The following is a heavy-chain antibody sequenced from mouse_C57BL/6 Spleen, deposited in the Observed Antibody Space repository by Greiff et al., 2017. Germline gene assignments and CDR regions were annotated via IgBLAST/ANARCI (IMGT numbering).Heavy chain of an antibody. D-gene: IGHD2-4*01. CDR2: IYPGDGDT. CDR3: ARSGDYGYAMDY. V-gene: IGHV1-80*01. CDR1: GYAFSSYW. J-gene: IGHJ4*01. Sequence: VMLVESGAELVKPGASVKISCKASGYAFSSYWMNWVKQRPGKGLEWIGQIYPGDGDTNYNGKFKGKATLTADKSSSTAYMQLSSLTSEDSAVYFCARSGDYGYAMDYWGQGTSVTVSS.